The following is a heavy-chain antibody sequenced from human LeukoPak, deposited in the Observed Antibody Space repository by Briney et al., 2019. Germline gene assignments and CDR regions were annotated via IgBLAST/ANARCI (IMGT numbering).Heavy chain of an antibody. D-gene: IGHD6-13*01. V-gene: IGHV4-30-4*07. Sequence: SETLSLTCTVSGGSISSGGYSWSWIRQPPGKGLEWIGYIYYSGSTYYNPSLKSRVTISVDTSKNQFSLKLSSVTAADTAVYYCARVQAAAGHDYWGQGTLVTVSS. CDR2: IYYSGST. J-gene: IGHJ4*02. CDR3: ARVQAAAGHDY. CDR1: GGSISSGGYS.